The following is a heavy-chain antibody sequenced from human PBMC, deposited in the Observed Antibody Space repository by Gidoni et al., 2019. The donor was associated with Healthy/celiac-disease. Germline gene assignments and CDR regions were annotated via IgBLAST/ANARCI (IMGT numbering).Heavy chain of an antibody. Sequence: QVQLQQWGAGLLKPSETLSLTCDVHGGCFSGYYWSWIRQPPGKGLEWIGEINHSGSTNYNPSLKSRVTISVDTSKNQFSLKLSSVTAADTAVYYCARGLYYYGSGSPPGLDYWGQGTLVTVSS. CDR3: ARGLYYYGSGSPPGLDY. CDR2: INHSGST. V-gene: IGHV4-34*01. J-gene: IGHJ4*02. D-gene: IGHD3-10*01. CDR1: GGCFSGYY.